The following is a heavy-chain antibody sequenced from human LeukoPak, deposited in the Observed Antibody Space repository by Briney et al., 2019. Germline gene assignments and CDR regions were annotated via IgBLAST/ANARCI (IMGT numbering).Heavy chain of an antibody. CDR3: ARDCSSTSCYNVY. V-gene: IGHV1-18*01. Sequence: GRSVKVSCKASGYTFTNHGFSWVRQAPGQGLEWMGWISTYNGDTNYAQNLQGRVTVTTDTSTSTAYMEMRSLRSDDTAVYYCARDCSSTSCYNVYWGQGTLVTVSS. J-gene: IGHJ4*02. CDR2: ISTYNGDT. CDR1: GYTFTNHG. D-gene: IGHD2-2*02.